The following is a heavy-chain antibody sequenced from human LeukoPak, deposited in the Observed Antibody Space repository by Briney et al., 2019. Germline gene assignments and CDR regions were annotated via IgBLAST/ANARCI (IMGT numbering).Heavy chain of an antibody. V-gene: IGHV3-23*01. CDR1: GFSFSTYA. J-gene: IGHJ6*02. D-gene: IGHD3-10*01. CDR3: AKSGGLSGSGRLAMDV. CDR2: IGGSAGTT. Sequence: GGSLRLSCAASGFSFSTYAMSWVRQAPGKGLEWVSAIGGSAGTTYYADSVKGRFTISRDNSKNTLFLQMNSLRVEDTAVYYCAKSGGLSGSGRLAMDVWGQGTTVTVSS.